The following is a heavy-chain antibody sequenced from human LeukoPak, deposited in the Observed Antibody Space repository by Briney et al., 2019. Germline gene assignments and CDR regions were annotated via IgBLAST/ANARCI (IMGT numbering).Heavy chain of an antibody. Sequence: SETLSLTCTVSGGSFSSYYWSWIRQPAGKGLEWIGRIYTSGSTNYNPSLKSRVTMSVDTSKNQFSLKLSSVTAADTAVYYCATEAYCSGGSCYSFISYWGQGTLVTVSS. D-gene: IGHD2-15*01. V-gene: IGHV4-4*07. CDR1: GGSFSSYY. J-gene: IGHJ4*02. CDR2: IYTSGST. CDR3: ATEAYCSGGSCYSFISY.